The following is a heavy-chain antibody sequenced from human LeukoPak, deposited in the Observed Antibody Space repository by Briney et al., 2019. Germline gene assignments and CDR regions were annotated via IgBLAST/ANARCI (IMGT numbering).Heavy chain of an antibody. V-gene: IGHV1-46*01. CDR2: INPSGGST. CDR3: AREKGYYMDV. CDR1: GYAFTSYD. J-gene: IGHJ6*03. Sequence: ASVKVSCKASGYAFTSYDINWVRQAPGQGLEWMGIINPSGGSTSYAQKFQGRVTMTRDMSTSTVYMELSSLRSEDTAVYYCAREKGYYMDVWGKGTTVTVSS.